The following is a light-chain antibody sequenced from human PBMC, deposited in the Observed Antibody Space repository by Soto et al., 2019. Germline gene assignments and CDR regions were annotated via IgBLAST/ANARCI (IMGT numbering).Light chain of an antibody. J-gene: IGKJ1*01. Sequence: EIVLKQSPGTLSLSPGERATLSCRASQSVSSSYLAWYPQKPGQAPRLLLYGASSRATGIPDRFSGSGSGTDFTLTISRLETEEFAAYYCQQYGSSPRTCGQGTKVEIK. V-gene: IGKV3-20*01. CDR3: QQYGSSPRT. CDR1: QSVSSSY. CDR2: GAS.